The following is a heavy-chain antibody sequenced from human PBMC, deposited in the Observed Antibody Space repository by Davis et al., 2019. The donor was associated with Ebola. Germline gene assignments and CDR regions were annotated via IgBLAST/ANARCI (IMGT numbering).Heavy chain of an antibody. V-gene: IGHV3-23*01. J-gene: IGHJ4*02. CDR1: VFTLSSSA. CDR3: TRDFDCDGGY. Sequence: GGSLRLSCADSVFTLSSSAMTWVRPAPGNSRGTVSAISASGGSTYYADSVKGRFTISRDNSKKTLYLQMNSLRGADTALYYCTRDFDCDGGYWGPGTLVTVSS. D-gene: IGHD3-16*01. CDR2: ISASGGST.